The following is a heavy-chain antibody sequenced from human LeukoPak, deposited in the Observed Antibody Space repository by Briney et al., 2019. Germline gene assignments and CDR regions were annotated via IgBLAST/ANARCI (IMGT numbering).Heavy chain of an antibody. V-gene: IGHV1-69*04. D-gene: IGHD5-24*01. Sequence: GASVKVSCKASGGTFSSYAISWVRQAPGQGLEWMGRIIPILGIAYYAPKFQGRVTITADKSTSTAYMELNSVISEGTAVYYCASSRDGYKYYFDYWGQGTLVTVSS. CDR1: GGTFSSYA. CDR2: IIPILGIA. J-gene: IGHJ4*02. CDR3: ASSRDGYKYYFDY.